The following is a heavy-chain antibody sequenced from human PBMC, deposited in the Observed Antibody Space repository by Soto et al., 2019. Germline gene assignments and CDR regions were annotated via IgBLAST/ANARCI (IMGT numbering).Heavy chain of an antibody. CDR1: GFTVSTFA. V-gene: IGHV3-23*01. CDR3: AKDRPTTSSSKMDV. D-gene: IGHD6-6*01. Sequence: GGSLRLSCAASGFTVSTFAMSWVRQAPGKGLEWVSTISGGGDGTYYADSVKGRFTISRDNSKNTMYLQMDSLRAEDTAVYYCAKDRPTTSSSKMDVWGKGTTVTVSS. CDR2: ISGGGDGT. J-gene: IGHJ6*04.